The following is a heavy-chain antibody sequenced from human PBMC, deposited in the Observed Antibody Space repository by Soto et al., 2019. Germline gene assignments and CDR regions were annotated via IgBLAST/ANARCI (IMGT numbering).Heavy chain of an antibody. CDR2: ISAYIGIA. V-gene: IGHV1-18*01. Sequence: ASVKVSCKASGYTFTSYGISWVRQAPGQGLEWMGWISAYIGIANYAQKFQGRVTITADKSTSTAYMELSRLRSDDTAVYYCARDREGYNWNDERYVYGMDVWGQGTTVTVSS. J-gene: IGHJ6*02. D-gene: IGHD1-20*01. CDR3: ARDREGYNWNDERYVYGMDV. CDR1: GYTFTSYG.